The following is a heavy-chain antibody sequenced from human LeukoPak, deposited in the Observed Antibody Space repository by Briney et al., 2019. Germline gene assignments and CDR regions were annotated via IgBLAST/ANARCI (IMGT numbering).Heavy chain of an antibody. CDR1: GESFSGYY. CDR2: INHSGST. J-gene: IGHJ2*01. D-gene: IGHD2-2*03. Sequence: SETLSLTCAVYGESFSGYYWSWIRQPPGKGLEWIGEINHSGSTNYNPSLKSRVTISVDTSKNQFSLKLSSVTAADTAVYYCARALGIVVVPAGILYWYFDLWGRGTLVTVSS. V-gene: IGHV4-34*01. CDR3: ARALGIVVVPAGILYWYFDL.